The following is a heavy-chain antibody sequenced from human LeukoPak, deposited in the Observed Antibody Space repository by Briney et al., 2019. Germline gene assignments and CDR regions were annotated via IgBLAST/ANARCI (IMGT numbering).Heavy chain of an antibody. Sequence: SETLSLACTVSGGSISSSNWWSWVRQPPGKGLEWIGEIYHSGSTNYNPSLKSRVTISVDKSKNQFSLKLSSVTAADTAVYYCARAGPLWRHFDYWGQGTLVTVSS. J-gene: IGHJ4*02. D-gene: IGHD2-21*01. CDR1: GGSISSSNW. V-gene: IGHV4-4*02. CDR2: IYHSGST. CDR3: ARAGPLWRHFDY.